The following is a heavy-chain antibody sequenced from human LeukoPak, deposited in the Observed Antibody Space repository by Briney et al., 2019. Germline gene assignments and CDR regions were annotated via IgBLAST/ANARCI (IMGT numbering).Heavy chain of an antibody. J-gene: IGHJ6*03. CDR1: GYTFTSYY. CDR3: ARAVPVYYYMDV. CDR2: INPSGGST. Sequence: ASVKVSCKASGYTFTSYYMHWGRQAPGQGLEWMGIINPSGGSTSYAQKFQGRVTMTRDMSTSTVYMELSSLRSEDTAVYYCARAVPVYYYMDVWGKGATVTVSS. V-gene: IGHV1-46*01.